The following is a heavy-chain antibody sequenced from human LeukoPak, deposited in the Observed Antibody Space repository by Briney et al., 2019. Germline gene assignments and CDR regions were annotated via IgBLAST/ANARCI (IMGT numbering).Heavy chain of an antibody. CDR3: ARHHTLAYCGGDCYRLRYYFDY. CDR2: IYFTGST. V-gene: IGHV4-4*07. CDR1: GGSMSSYY. J-gene: IGHJ4*02. D-gene: IGHD2-21*02. Sequence: SETLSLTCTGSGGSMSSYYWSWIRQPAGKGLEWIGRIYFTGSTKYNPSLKSRVTMSVDMSKNQFFLKLSSVTAADTAVYYCARHHTLAYCGGDCYRLRYYFDYWGQGTLVTVSS.